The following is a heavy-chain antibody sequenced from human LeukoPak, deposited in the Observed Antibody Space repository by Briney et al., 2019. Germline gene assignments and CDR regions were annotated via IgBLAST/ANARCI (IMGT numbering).Heavy chain of an antibody. CDR3: AAKYYYDSSGYVDY. CDR1: GFTFTSSA. J-gene: IGHJ4*02. D-gene: IGHD3-22*01. CDR2: IVVGSGNT. V-gene: IGHV1-58*02. Sequence: ASVKVSCKASGFTFTSSAMQRVRQARGQRLEWIGWIVVGSGNTNFAQKFQERVTITRDMSTSTAYMELSSLRSEDTAVYYCAAKYYYDSSGYVDYWGQGTLVTVSS.